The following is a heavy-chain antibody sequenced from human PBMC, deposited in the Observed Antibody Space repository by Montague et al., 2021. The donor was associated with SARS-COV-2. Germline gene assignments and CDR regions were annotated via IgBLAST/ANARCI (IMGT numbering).Heavy chain of an antibody. CDR2: IYHSGST. Sequence: SETLSLTCVVSGGSISSINWWSWVRQPPGKGLEWVGEIYHSGSTNYKPSLKSRVIISVDKSKNQFSLKLSSVTAADTAVYYCARTGYSSGWPAFDYWGQGTLVTVSS. CDR3: ARTGYSSGWPAFDY. D-gene: IGHD6-19*01. J-gene: IGHJ4*02. CDR1: GGSISSINW. V-gene: IGHV4-4*02.